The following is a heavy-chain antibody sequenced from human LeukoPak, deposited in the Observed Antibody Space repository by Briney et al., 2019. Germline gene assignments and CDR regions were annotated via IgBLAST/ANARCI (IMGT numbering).Heavy chain of an antibody. J-gene: IGHJ4*02. V-gene: IGHV1-18*01. CDR3: ARDLRRDGYNDY. D-gene: IGHD5-24*01. CDR2: ISAYNGNT. Sequence: GASVKVSCKASGYTFTSYGISWVRQAPGQGLEWMGWISAYNGNTSYTQKLQGRVTMTTDTSTSTAYMELRSLRSDDTAVYYCARDLRRDGYNDYWGQGTLVTVSS. CDR1: GYTFTSYG.